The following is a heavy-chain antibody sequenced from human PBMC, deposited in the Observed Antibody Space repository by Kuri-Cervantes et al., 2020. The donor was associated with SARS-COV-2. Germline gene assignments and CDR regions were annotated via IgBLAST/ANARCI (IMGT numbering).Heavy chain of an antibody. CDR1: GFTFSSYW. CDR3: ARDDHDWGEGGAFDI. D-gene: IGHD7-27*01. V-gene: IGHV3-7*01. CDR2: IKQDGSEK. Sequence: GESLKISCAASGFTFSSYWMSWVCQAPGKGLEWVANIKQDGSEKYYVDSVKGRFTISRDNAKNSLYLQMNSLRAEDTAVYYCARDDHDWGEGGAFDIWGQGTMVTVSS. J-gene: IGHJ3*02.